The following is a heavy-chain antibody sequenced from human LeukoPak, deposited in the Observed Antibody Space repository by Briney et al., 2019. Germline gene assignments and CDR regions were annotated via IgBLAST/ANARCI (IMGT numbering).Heavy chain of an antibody. D-gene: IGHD2-15*01. CDR1: GFTFNTCS. J-gene: IGHJ4*02. V-gene: IGHV3-48*04. CDR2: ISSSGSTI. Sequence: GGSLRLSCVASGFTFNTCSMSWVRQAPGKGLEWVSYISSSGSTIYYADSVKGRFTISRDNAKNSLYLQMNSLRAEDTAVYYCAREDNYFDYWGQGTLVTVSS. CDR3: AREDNYFDY.